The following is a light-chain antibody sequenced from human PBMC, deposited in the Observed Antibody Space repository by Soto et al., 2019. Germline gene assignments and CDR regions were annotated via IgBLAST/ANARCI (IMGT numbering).Light chain of an antibody. V-gene: IGLV2-14*01. CDR1: SSDVGGYNY. CDR2: EVS. J-gene: IGLJ2*01. Sequence: QSALTKPASVSGSPGQSITISCTGTSSDVGGYNYVSWYQQHPGKAPKLKIYEVSNRSSGVSNRFSGSKSGNTASLTISGLQAEDEADYYFSSYTSSSTLVLFGGGTKLTVL. CDR3: SSYTSSSTLVL.